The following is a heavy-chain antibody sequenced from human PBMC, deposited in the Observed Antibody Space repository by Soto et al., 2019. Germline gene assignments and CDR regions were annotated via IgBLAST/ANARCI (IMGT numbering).Heavy chain of an antibody. V-gene: IGHV3-48*02. CDR2: ISSSSSTI. J-gene: IGHJ5*02. D-gene: IGHD3-10*01. Sequence: EVRLVESGGGLVQPGGSLRLSCAASGFTFSSYSMNWVRQAPGKGLEWVSYISSSSSTIYYADSVKGRFTISRDNAKNSLYLQMNSLRDEDTAVYYCARTRGLWFGELSQNWFDPWGQGTLVTVSS. CDR3: ARTRGLWFGELSQNWFDP. CDR1: GFTFSSYS.